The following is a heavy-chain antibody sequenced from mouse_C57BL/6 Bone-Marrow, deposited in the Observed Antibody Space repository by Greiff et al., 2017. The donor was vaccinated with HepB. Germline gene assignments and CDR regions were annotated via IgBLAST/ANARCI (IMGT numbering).Heavy chain of an antibody. CDR1: GFTFSDYY. CDR3: ATGNSYYFYY. V-gene: IGHV5-12*01. D-gene: IGHD1-1*01. Sequence: EVQRVESGGGLVQPGGSLKLSCAASGFTFSDYYMYWVRQTPEKRLEWVAYISNGGGSTYYPDTVKGRFTISRDNAKNTLYLQMSRLKSEDTAMYYCATGNSYYFYYWGQGTTLTVSS. J-gene: IGHJ2*01. CDR2: ISNGGGST.